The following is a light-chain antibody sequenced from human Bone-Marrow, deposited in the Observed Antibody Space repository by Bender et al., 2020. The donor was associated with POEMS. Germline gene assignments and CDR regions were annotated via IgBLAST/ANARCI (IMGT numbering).Light chain of an antibody. CDR3: QAWDTYSVI. CDR1: DLGDKY. J-gene: IGLJ2*01. V-gene: IGLV3-1*01. CDR2: QDT. Sequence: SYEVTQPPSVSVSPGQTASITCSGDDLGDKYVAWYQQKPGQSPVLVIYQDTKRPSGFPERFSGSNSGNTDTLTISGTQAMDEADYYCQAWDTYSVIFGGGTKLTVL.